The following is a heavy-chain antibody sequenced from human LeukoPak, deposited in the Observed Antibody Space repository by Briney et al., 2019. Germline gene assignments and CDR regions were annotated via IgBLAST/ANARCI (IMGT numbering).Heavy chain of an antibody. J-gene: IGHJ6*03. CDR2: INHSGST. Sequence: SETLSLTCAVYGGSFSGYYWSWIRQPPGKGLEWIGEINHSGSTNYNPSLKSRVTISVDTSKNQFSLKLSSVTAADTAVYYCAREPRATMTTVTSGGYYHMDVWGKGTTVTVSS. D-gene: IGHD4-17*01. CDR3: AREPRATMTTVTSGGYYHMDV. V-gene: IGHV4-34*01. CDR1: GGSFSGYY.